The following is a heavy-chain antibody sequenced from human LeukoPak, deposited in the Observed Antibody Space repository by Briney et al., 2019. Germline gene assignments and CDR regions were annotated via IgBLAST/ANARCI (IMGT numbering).Heavy chain of an antibody. CDR2: IRYDGSNK. V-gene: IGHV3-30*02. Sequence: TGGSLRLSCAASGFTFSSYGMHWVRQAPGKGLEWVAFIRYDGSNKYYADSVKGRFTISRDNSKNTLYLQMNSLRAEDTAVYYCAKDRLYWGYSSSSGAHYWGQGTLVTVSS. D-gene: IGHD6-6*01. J-gene: IGHJ4*02. CDR1: GFTFSSYG. CDR3: AKDRLYWGYSSSSGAHY.